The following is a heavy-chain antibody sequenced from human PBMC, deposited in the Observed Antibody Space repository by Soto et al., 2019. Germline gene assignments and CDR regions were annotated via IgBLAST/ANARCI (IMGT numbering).Heavy chain of an antibody. CDR2: INHSGST. CDR1: GGSFSGYY. Sequence: QVQLQQWGAGLLKPSETLSLTCAVYGGSFSGYYWIWIRQPPGKGLEWIGEINHSGSTNYNPSLKRRVTISVDTSKNQFSLKLSSVTAADTAVYYWARGLSGSGYSYYFDYWGQGTLVTVSS. J-gene: IGHJ4*02. CDR3: ARGLSGSGYSYYFDY. D-gene: IGHD3-22*01. V-gene: IGHV4-34*01.